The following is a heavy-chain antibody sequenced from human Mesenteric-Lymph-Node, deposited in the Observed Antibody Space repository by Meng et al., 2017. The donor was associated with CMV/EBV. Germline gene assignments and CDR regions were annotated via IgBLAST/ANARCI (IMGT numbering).Heavy chain of an antibody. CDR2: ISAYNGNT. V-gene: IGHV1-18*01. Sequence: ASVKVSCKASGYTFTSYGISWVRQAPGQGLEWMGWISAYNGNTNYAQKLQGRVTMTTDTSTSTAYMELRSLRSDDTAVYYCAGDDPIDHEGIAVAMNYYYYGMDVWGQGTTVTVSS. J-gene: IGHJ6*02. D-gene: IGHD6-19*01. CDR3: AGDDPIDHEGIAVAMNYYYYGMDV. CDR1: GYTFTSYG.